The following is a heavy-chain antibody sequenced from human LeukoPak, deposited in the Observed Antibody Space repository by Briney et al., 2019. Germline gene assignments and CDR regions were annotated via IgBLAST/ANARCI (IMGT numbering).Heavy chain of an antibody. D-gene: IGHD3-10*01. J-gene: IGHJ3*02. CDR2: INGDGTST. Sequence: GGSLRLSCAASGFTFSSYWMHWVRQAPGKGLVWVSCINGDGTSTTYADSVKGRFTISRDNVKNTMYLQMNSLRAEGTAVYYCARGIDYYGSGSYKAFDIWGQGTMVTVSS. CDR3: ARGIDYYGSGSYKAFDI. V-gene: IGHV3-74*01. CDR1: GFTFSSYW.